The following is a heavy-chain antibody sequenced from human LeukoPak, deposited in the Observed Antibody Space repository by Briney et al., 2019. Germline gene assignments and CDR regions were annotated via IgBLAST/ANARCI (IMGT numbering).Heavy chain of an antibody. CDR2: IIPIFGTA. V-gene: IGHV1-69*05. CDR3: ARDERGYSYGQFDY. Sequence: ASVKVSCKASGGTFSSYAISWVRQAPGQGLEWMGGIIPIFGTANYAQKFQGRVTITTDESTSTAYMELSSLRSEDMAVYYCARDERGYSYGQFDYWGQGTLVTVSS. CDR1: GGTFSSYA. J-gene: IGHJ4*02. D-gene: IGHD5-18*01.